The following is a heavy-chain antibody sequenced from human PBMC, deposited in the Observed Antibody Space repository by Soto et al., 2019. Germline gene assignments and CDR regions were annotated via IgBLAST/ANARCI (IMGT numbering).Heavy chain of an antibody. CDR1: GFSFSTFA. CDR3: AKDRSRGGSYLNYYYYYGMDV. D-gene: IGHD1-26*01. J-gene: IGHJ6*02. Sequence: PGGSLRLSCAASGFSFSTFATHWVRQAPGKGLEWVAAISYDGNEKYYADSVKGQFTISRDRSENMLYLQMNSLRTEDTAVYYCAKDRSRGGSYLNYYYYYGMDVWGPGTTVTVSS. V-gene: IGHV3-30*18. CDR2: ISYDGNEK.